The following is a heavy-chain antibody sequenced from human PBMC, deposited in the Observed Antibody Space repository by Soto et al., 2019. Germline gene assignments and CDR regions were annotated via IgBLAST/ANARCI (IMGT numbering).Heavy chain of an antibody. CDR3: ARVGYSYGYRFDY. D-gene: IGHD5-18*01. J-gene: IGHJ4*02. V-gene: IGHV4-59*01. Sequence: PSETLSLTCTVSGGSISSYYWSWIRQPPGKGLEWIGYIYYSGSTNYNPSLKSRVTISVDTSKNQFSLKLSSVAAADTAVYYCARVGYSYGYRFDYWGQGTLVTVSS. CDR1: GGSISSYY. CDR2: IYYSGST.